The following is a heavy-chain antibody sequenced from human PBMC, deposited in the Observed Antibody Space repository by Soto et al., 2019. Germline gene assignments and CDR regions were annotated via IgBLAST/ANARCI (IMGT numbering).Heavy chain of an antibody. CDR1: GGSISSYY. CDR3: ARERWGYDILTGLTRYYMDV. Sequence: SETLSLTCTVSGGSISSYYWSWIRQPPGKGLEWIGYIYYSGSTNYNPSLKSRVTISVDTSKNQFSLKLSSVTAADTAVYYCARERWGYDILTGLTRYYMDVWGKGTTVTVSS. V-gene: IGHV4-59*01. D-gene: IGHD3-9*01. CDR2: IYYSGST. J-gene: IGHJ6*03.